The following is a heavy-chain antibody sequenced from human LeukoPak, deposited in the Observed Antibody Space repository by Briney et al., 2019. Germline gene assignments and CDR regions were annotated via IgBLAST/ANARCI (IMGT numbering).Heavy chain of an antibody. J-gene: IGHJ1*01. D-gene: IGHD2-15*01. CDR3: ARDGYCSGGSCYEFAYFQH. V-gene: IGHV1-18*01. Sequence: ASVKVSCKASGDTFTSYGISWGRQAPGQGLEWMGWISAYNGNTNYAQKLQGRVTMTTDTSTSTAYMELRSLRSDDTAVYYCARDGYCSGGSCYEFAYFQHWGQGTLVTVSS. CDR1: GDTFTSYG. CDR2: ISAYNGNT.